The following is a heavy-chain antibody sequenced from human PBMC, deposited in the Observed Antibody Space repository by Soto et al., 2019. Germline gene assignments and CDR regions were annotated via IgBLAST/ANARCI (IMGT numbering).Heavy chain of an antibody. D-gene: IGHD3-3*01. J-gene: IGHJ6*02. V-gene: IGHV1-2*02. CDR3: ARELQGITIFGVVLGYGMDV. CDR2: INPNSGGT. Sequence: GASVKVSCKASGSTFTSYYMHWVRQAPGQGLEWMGWINPNSGGTNYAQKFQGRVTMTRDTSISTAYMELSRLRSDDTAVYYCARELQGITIFGVVLGYGMDVWGQGTTVTVSS. CDR1: GSTFTSYY.